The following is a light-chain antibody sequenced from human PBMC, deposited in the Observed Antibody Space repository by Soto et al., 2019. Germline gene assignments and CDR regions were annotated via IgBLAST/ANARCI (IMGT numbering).Light chain of an antibody. V-gene: IGKV3-20*01. J-gene: IGKJ1*01. CDR1: QSVNSSY. Sequence: EIVLTQSPGTLSLSPGQRATLSCRASQSVNSSYLAWFQQKPGQAPRLLIYGASTRATGIPDRFSGSGAGTDLTLTISILEPEDFAVYYCQQYGSSPQTFGQGTKVDIK. CDR3: QQYGSSPQT. CDR2: GAS.